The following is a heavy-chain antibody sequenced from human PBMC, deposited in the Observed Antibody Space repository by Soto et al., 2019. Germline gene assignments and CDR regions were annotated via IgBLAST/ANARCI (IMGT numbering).Heavy chain of an antibody. CDR1: GGSISSYY. V-gene: IGHV4-59*01. D-gene: IGHD6-13*01. Sequence: SETLSLTCTVSGGSISSYYWSWIRQPPGKGLEWIGYIYYSGSTNYNPSLKSRVTISVDTSKNQFSLKLSSVTAADTAVYYCARARSRLDAFDIWGQGTMVTVSS. CDR2: IYYSGST. J-gene: IGHJ3*02. CDR3: ARARSRLDAFDI.